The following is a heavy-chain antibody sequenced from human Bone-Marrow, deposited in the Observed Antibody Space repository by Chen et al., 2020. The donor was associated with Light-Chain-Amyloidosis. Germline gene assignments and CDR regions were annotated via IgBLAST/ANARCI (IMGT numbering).Heavy chain of an antibody. Sequence: VQLVESGGGLVKPGGSLRLSCTASGFTFRSYSLNWVRQAPGKGLEWVAFIRYDGSIKYYADSVKGRFTISRDNSKNTLYLEMNSLRPDDTALYYCAKDMVFAGPSSGWYPPRGVFDYWGQGTLVTVSS. J-gene: IGHJ4*02. CDR2: IRYDGSIK. CDR1: GFTFRSYS. CDR3: AKDMVFAGPSSGWYPPRGVFDY. D-gene: IGHD6-19*01. V-gene: IGHV3-30*02.